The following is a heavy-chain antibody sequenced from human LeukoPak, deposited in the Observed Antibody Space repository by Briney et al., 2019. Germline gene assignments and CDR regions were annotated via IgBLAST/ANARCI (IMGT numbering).Heavy chain of an antibody. J-gene: IGHJ6*02. Sequence: GASVKVSCKASGGTFSSYAISWVRQAPGQGLEWMGGIIPIFGTANYAQKFQGRVTITADESTSTAYMELSSLRSEDTAVYYCASAPYPVLRYFDWLPSYGMDVWGQGNTVTVSS. CDR2: IIPIFGTA. D-gene: IGHD3-9*01. CDR3: ASAPYPVLRYFDWLPSYGMDV. V-gene: IGHV1-69*13. CDR1: GGTFSSYA.